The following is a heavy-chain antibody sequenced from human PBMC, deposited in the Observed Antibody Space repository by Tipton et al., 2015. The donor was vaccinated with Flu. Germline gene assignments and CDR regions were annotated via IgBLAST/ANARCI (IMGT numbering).Heavy chain of an antibody. J-gene: IGHJ4*02. D-gene: IGHD6-19*01. CDR2: IYTSGST. CDR3: ARGRAVAGFRGFDY. V-gene: IGHV4-61*02. Sequence: TLSLTCTVSGGSISSVSYYWSWIRQPAGKGLEWIGRIYTSGSTNYNPSLKSRVTISVDTSKNQFSLKLSSVTAADTAVYYCARGRAVAGFRGFDYWGQGTLVTVSS. CDR1: GGSISSVSYY.